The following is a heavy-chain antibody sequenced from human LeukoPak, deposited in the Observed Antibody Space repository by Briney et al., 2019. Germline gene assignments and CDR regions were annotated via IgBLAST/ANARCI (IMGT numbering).Heavy chain of an antibody. V-gene: IGHV3-23*01. CDR3: ATRIASETYLGVFDY. D-gene: IGHD3-3*01. J-gene: IGHJ4*02. CDR2: ISYSGGST. CDR1: GLVFSRHA. Sequence: GGSLRLSCEASGLVFSRHAMTWVRQAPGKGLEWVACISYSGGSTFYAESVKGRFTISRDNSKNTLFLQMKNLRADDTAIYYCATRIASETYLGVFDYWGQGTLVTVSS.